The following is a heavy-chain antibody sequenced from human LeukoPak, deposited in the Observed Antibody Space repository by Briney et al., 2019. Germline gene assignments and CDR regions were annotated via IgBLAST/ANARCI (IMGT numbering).Heavy chain of an antibody. V-gene: IGHV5-51*01. CDR3: ARRRASGWYGENYFDY. J-gene: IGHJ4*02. Sequence: GEFLKISCKGSGYSFTSYWIAWVRQMPGKGLEWMGIIYPGGSDTRYSPSFQGQVTISADKSISTAYLQWSSLKASDTAMYYCARRRASGWYGENYFDYWGQGTLVTVSS. CDR1: GYSFTSYW. D-gene: IGHD6-19*01. CDR2: IYPGGSDT.